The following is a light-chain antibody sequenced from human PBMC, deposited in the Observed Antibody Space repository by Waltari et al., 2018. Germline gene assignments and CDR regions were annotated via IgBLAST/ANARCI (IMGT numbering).Light chain of an antibody. CDR3: QQYGSSIMYT. Sequence: VLTQSPGTLSLSPGESATLSCRASQSLTKRYLAWYQQKPGQAPRLVIYGASSRAAGIPDRFSGSGSGTDFTLTISRLGPEDFAVYYCQQYGSSIMYTFGQGTKLEIK. CDR1: QSLTKRY. J-gene: IGKJ2*01. CDR2: GAS. V-gene: IGKV3-20*01.